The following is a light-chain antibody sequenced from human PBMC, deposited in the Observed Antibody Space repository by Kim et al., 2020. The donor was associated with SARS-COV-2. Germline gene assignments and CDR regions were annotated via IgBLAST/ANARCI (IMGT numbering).Light chain of an antibody. V-gene: IGKV1-5*03. Sequence: ASVGDRVTIACRASQTVTIWLAWYQQKPGEAPKLLIYKASSLQSGVPSRFSGSGSGTEFTLTISSLQPDDFATYYCQQYNLYPWTFGQGTKVEIK. J-gene: IGKJ1*01. CDR2: KAS. CDR3: QQYNLYPWT. CDR1: QTVTIW.